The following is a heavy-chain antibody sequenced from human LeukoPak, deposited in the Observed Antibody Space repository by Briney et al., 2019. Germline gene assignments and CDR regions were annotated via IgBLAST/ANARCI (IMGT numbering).Heavy chain of an antibody. CDR2: IHASGPT. CDR3: ARLRWSSRDFDY. CDR1: GGSISTYY. D-gene: IGHD4-23*01. Sequence: SETLSLTCTVSGGSISTYYWSWIRRPPGKGLEWIAYIHASGPTNYNPSLKSRITISVDTSKNQFSLKLSSVTAADTAVYYCARLRWSSRDFDYWGQGTLVTVSS. V-gene: IGHV4-4*09. J-gene: IGHJ4*02.